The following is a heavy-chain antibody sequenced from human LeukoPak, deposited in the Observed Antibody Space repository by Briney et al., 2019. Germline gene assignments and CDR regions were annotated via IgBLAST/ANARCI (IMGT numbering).Heavy chain of an antibody. CDR3: ARAKAPYGLGDY. V-gene: IGHV3-48*01. J-gene: IGHJ4*02. CDR2: ISSSSSTI. CDR1: GFTFSSYS. Sequence: GGSLRLSCAASGFTFSSYSMNWVRQVPGKGLEWLSYISSSSSTIYYADSVKGRFTISRDNAKNSLYLQMNSLRAEDTAVYYCARAKAPYGLGDYWGQGTLVTVSS. D-gene: IGHD2-8*01.